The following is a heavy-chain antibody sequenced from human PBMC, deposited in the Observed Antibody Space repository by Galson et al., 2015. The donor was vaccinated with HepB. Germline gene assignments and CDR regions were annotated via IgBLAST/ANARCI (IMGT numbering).Heavy chain of an antibody. CDR1: GFTFSSYA. CDR3: AKDIQLWLHAFDI. V-gene: IGHV3-23*01. Sequence: SLRLSCAASGFTFSSYAMSWVRQAPGKGLEWVSAISGSGGSTYYADSVKGRFTISRDNSRNTLYLQMNSLRAEDTAVYYCAKDIQLWLHAFDIWGQGTMVTVSS. D-gene: IGHD5-18*01. CDR2: ISGSGGST. J-gene: IGHJ3*02.